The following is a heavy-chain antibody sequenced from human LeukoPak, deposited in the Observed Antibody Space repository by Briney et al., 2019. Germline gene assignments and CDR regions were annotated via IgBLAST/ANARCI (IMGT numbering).Heavy chain of an antibody. V-gene: IGHV3-53*05. CDR2: IYSGGST. J-gene: IGHJ5*02. CDR1: GFTVSSNY. Sequence: GGSLRLSCAASGFTVSSNYMSWVRQAPGKGLEWVSIIYSGGSTFYADSVKGRFTISRDNYKNTVYLQMNSLRAEDTAVYYCAKDGFHRGYSGNGNWFDPWGQGTLVTVSS. D-gene: IGHD5-12*01. CDR3: AKDGFHRGYSGNGNWFDP.